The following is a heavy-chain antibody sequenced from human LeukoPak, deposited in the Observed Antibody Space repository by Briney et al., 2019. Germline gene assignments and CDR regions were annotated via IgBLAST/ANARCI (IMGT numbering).Heavy chain of an antibody. CDR3: ARGELGDSSGFSFFDY. V-gene: IGHV1-69*05. D-gene: IGHD3-22*01. J-gene: IGHJ4*02. CDR1: RGTFSSYG. Sequence: ASVKVSCKASRGTFSSYGISWVRQAPGQGLGWMGGVIAIFGRVKYGQKFQGRATITTDESTSTAYMELSSLTSEDTGVYYCARGELGDSSGFSFFDYWGQGTLVTVSS. CDR2: VIAIFGRV.